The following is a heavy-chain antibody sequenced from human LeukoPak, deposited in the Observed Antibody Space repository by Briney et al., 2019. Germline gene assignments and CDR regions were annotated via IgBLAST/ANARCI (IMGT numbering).Heavy chain of an antibody. Sequence: SGGSLRLSCAASGITFSSYGMSWVRQAPGKGLEWVSSISSTGGTTYYADSVKGRFTISRDNSKNTLYLQMNSLRAEDTAIYYCAKDMRCSGGSCPPYYFDYWGQGTLVTVSS. V-gene: IGHV3-23*01. CDR1: GITFSSYG. D-gene: IGHD2-15*01. CDR3: AKDMRCSGGSCPPYYFDY. J-gene: IGHJ4*02. CDR2: ISSTGGTT.